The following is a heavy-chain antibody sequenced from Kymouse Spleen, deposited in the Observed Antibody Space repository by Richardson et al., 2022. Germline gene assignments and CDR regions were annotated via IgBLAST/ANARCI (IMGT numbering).Heavy chain of an antibody. V-gene: IGHV4-34*01. CDR1: GGSFSGYY. D-gene: IGHD3-10*01. Sequence: QVQLQQWGAGLLKPSETLSLTCAVYGGSFSGYYWSWIRQPPGKGLEWIGEINHSGSTNYNPSLKSRVTISVDTSKNQFSLKLSSVTAADTAVYYCASLYYGSGSYYDYYYGMDVWGQGTTVTVSS. CDR2: INHSGST. CDR3: ASLYYGSGSYYDYYYGMDV. J-gene: IGHJ6*02.